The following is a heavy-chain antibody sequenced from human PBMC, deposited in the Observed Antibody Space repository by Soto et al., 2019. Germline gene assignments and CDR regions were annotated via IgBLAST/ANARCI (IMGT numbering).Heavy chain of an antibody. CDR1: GGSISSGDYY. D-gene: IGHD6-19*01. CDR2: IYYSGST. Sequence: QVQLQESGPGLVKPSQTLSLTCTVSGGSISSGDYYWSWIRQPPGKGLEWIGYIYYSGSTYYNPSLKSRVXXXVXXSKNQFSLNLTSVTAADTAVYYCASERPDGCKLDPWGQGTLVTVSS. J-gene: IGHJ5*02. CDR3: ASERPDGCKLDP. V-gene: IGHV4-30-4*01.